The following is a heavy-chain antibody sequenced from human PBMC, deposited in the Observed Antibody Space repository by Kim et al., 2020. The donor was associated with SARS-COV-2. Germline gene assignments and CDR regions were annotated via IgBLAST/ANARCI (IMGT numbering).Heavy chain of an antibody. J-gene: IGHJ5*02. V-gene: IGHV4-59*13. D-gene: IGHD6-19*01. CDR2: IYYSGST. Sequence: SETLSLTSTVSGGSISSYYWSWIRQPPGKGLEWIGYIYYSGSTNYNPSLKSRVTISVDTSKNQFSLKLSSVTAADTAVYYCARDLRQWPYWYEGWFDPWGQGTLVTVSS. CDR3: ARDLRQWPYWYEGWFDP. CDR1: GGSISSYY.